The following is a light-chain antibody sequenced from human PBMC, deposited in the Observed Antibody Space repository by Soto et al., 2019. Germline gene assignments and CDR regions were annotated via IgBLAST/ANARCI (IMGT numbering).Light chain of an antibody. Sequence: DIQMTQYPSSLSASVGDRVTITCRASQRINRNLNWYQHKPGKAPKLLMYAATSLQNAVPSRFRCGGSGTEFTLSINSLQPEDFGTYYCKQSFTTASITFGQGIRLEIK. J-gene: IGKJ5*01. CDR3: KQSFTTASIT. CDR2: AAT. V-gene: IGKV1-39*01. CDR1: QRINRN.